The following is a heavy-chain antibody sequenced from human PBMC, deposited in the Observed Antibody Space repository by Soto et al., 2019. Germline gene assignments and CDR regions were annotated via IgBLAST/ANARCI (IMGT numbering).Heavy chain of an antibody. Sequence: ASVKVSCKAPGYTFTSYGISRVRQAPGQGLEWVGWISAYNGNTNYAQKLQGRVTMPTDTSTSTAYMELRSLRSDDTAVYYCARIFPGADYWGQGTLVTVSS. CDR1: GYTFTSYG. V-gene: IGHV1-18*04. CDR3: ARIFPGADY. J-gene: IGHJ4*02. CDR2: ISAYNGNT.